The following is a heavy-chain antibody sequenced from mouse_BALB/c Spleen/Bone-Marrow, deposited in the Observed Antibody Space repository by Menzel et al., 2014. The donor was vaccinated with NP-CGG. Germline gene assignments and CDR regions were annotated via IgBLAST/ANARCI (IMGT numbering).Heavy chain of an antibody. J-gene: IGHJ2*01. V-gene: IGHV6-6*02. CDR1: GFTFSNYW. D-gene: IGHD2-10*02. CDR3: TRRGYGNDY. CDR2: IRLKSNNYAT. Sequence: VQLKQSGGGLVQPGGSMKLSCVASGFTFSNYWMNWVRQSPEKGLEWVAEIRLKSNNYATHYAESVKGRFTISRDDSNSSVYLQMNNLRAEDTGIYYCTRRGYGNDYWGQGTTLTVSS.